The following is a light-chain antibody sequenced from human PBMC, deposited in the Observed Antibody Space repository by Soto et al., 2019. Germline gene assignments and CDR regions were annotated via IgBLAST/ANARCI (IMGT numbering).Light chain of an antibody. J-gene: IGKJ1*01. Sequence: DIQMTQSPSTLSASVGDRVTITCRASQSIGSWLAWYQQISGRAPNLLIYDASSLQSGVPSRFSGSGSGTEVTLTISSLQPDDFATYYCQQYNTYSWTFGQGTKVEIK. CDR1: QSIGSW. CDR3: QQYNTYSWT. CDR2: DAS. V-gene: IGKV1-5*01.